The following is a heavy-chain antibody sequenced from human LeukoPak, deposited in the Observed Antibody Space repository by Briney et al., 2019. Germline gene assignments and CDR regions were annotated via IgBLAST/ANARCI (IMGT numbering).Heavy chain of an antibody. CDR2: INTDGSTT. Sequence: GGSLRFSCAASGFTFSGYWMHWVRQAPGKGLVWVSRINTDGSTTSYADSVKGRFTISRDNAKNTLYLQMNSLRAEDTAVYYCVSDLEGEAFDIWGQGTMVTVSS. V-gene: IGHV3-74*01. CDR1: GFTFSGYW. CDR3: VSDLEGEAFDI. J-gene: IGHJ3*02. D-gene: IGHD3-3*01.